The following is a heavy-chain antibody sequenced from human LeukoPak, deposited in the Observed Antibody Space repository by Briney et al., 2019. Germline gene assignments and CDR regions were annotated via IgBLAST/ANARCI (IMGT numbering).Heavy chain of an antibody. D-gene: IGHD3-3*01. J-gene: IGHJ4*02. CDR3: ARARRDSGYYKVDY. CDR2: INHSGSA. CDR1: GGSFSGYY. V-gene: IGHV4-34*01. Sequence: SETLSLTCAVYGGSFSGYYWSGIRQPPGKGLEWIGEINHSGSANYNPSLKSRVTLSIDKSKNQFSLNLNSVTAADTAVYYCARARRDSGYYKVDYWGQGTLVTVSS.